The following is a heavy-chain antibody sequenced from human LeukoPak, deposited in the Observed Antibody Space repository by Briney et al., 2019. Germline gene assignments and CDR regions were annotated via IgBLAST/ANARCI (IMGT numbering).Heavy chain of an antibody. Sequence: SETLSLTCTVSGGSISSYYWSWIRQPPGKGLEWIGYIYYSGSTNYNPSLKSRVTISVDTPKNQFSLKLSSVTAADTAVYYCARGGAYYYDSSGTVWGAFDIWGQGTMVTVSS. J-gene: IGHJ3*02. CDR2: IYYSGST. V-gene: IGHV4-59*01. CDR1: GGSISSYY. CDR3: ARGGAYYYDSSGTVWGAFDI. D-gene: IGHD3-22*01.